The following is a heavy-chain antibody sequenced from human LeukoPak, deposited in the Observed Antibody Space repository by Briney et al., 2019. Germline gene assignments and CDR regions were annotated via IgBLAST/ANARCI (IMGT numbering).Heavy chain of an antibody. J-gene: IGHJ4*02. V-gene: IGHV3-23*01. CDR2: ISGSGGNT. D-gene: IGHD1-26*01. CDR3: AKDVGKWESLHFFDY. Sequence: GGSLRLSCATSGFTFSKYAMSWVRQPPGKGLEWVSAISGSGGNTYNTDSVRGRFTISRDNSKNTLYLQMNSLRAEDTAVYYCAKDVGKWESLHFFDYWGQGTLVTVSS. CDR1: GFTFSKYA.